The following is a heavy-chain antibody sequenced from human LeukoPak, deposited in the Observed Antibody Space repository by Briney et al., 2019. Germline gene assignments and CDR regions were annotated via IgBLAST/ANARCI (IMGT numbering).Heavy chain of an antibody. J-gene: IGHJ5*02. D-gene: IGHD3-3*01. CDR1: GYTLTELS. Sequence: ASVKVSCKVSGYTLTELSMHWVRQAPGKGLEWMGGFDPEDGETIYAQKFQGRVTMTEDTSTDTAYMELSSLRSEDTAVYYCATEAPKYYDFWVRTKNWFDPWGQGTLVTVSS. CDR2: FDPEDGET. CDR3: ATEAPKYYDFWVRTKNWFDP. V-gene: IGHV1-24*01.